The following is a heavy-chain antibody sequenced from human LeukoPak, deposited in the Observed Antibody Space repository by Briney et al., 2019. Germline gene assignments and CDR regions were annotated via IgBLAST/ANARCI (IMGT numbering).Heavy chain of an antibody. V-gene: IGHV3-23*01. D-gene: IGHD3-22*01. CDR3: AKDGWDYYDSSGYYTPLQH. J-gene: IGHJ1*01. Sequence: PGGSLTLSCAASGFTFSSYAMSWVRQAPGKGLEWVSAISGSGGSTYYADSVKGRFTISRDNSKNTLYLQMNSLRAEDTAVYYCAKDGWDYYDSSGYYTPLQHWGQGTLVTVSS. CDR1: GFTFSSYA. CDR2: ISGSGGST.